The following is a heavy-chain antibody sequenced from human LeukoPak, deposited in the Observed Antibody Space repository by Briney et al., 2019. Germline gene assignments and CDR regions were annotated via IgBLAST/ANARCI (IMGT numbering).Heavy chain of an antibody. CDR2: INHSGST. V-gene: IGHV4-34*01. J-gene: IGHJ3*01. CDR3: ARHVRITMIVVASHGGFDL. Sequence: PSETLSLTCAVYGGSFSGYYWSWIRQPPGKGLEWIGEINHSGSTNYNPSLKSRVTISVDTSKNQFSLKLSSVTAADTAVYYCARHVRITMIVVASHGGFDLWGHGTLVTVSS. CDR1: GGSFSGYY. D-gene: IGHD3-22*01.